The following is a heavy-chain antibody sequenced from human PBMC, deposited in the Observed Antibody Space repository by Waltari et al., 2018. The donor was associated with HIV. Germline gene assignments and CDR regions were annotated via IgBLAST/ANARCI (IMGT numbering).Heavy chain of an antibody. J-gene: IGHJ4*02. D-gene: IGHD6-13*01. CDR3: ARAAAGYYVDY. CDR1: GGSFSGYY. CDR2: INHSGST. V-gene: IGHV4-34*01. Sequence: QVQLQQWGAGLLKPSETLSLTCAVYGGSFSGYYWSWIRQPPGKGLEWIGEINHSGSTNYNPSLKSRVTISVDTSKNQFSLKLSSVTAADTAVYYCARAAAGYYVDYWGQGTLVTVSS.